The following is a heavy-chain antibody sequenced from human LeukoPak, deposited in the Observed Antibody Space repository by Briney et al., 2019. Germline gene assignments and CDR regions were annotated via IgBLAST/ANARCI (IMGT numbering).Heavy chain of an antibody. CDR2: ISQNGDS. V-gene: IGHV4-34*01. D-gene: IGHD5-18*01. CDR1: GGSLSFYY. CDR3: ARAPERWYSYGSYTYYYMDV. Sequence: SETLSLTCGVSGGSLSFYYWSWIRQSPGKGLEWIAEISQNGDSNYNMSLKSRVTISLDKSKNQVSLKLNSVTAADTTVYYCARAPERWYSYGSYTYYYMDVWGKGTTVTVSS. J-gene: IGHJ6*03.